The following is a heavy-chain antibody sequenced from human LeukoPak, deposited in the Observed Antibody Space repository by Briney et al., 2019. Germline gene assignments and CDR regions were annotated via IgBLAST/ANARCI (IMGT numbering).Heavy chain of an antibody. D-gene: IGHD3-22*01. CDR3: ARTLSYYYDSSGYRGAFDI. CDR1: GFTFSSYW. CDR2: INSDGSST. J-gene: IGHJ3*02. Sequence: GGSLRLSCAASGFTFSSYWMHWVRQAPGKGLVWVSRINSDGSSTSYADSVKGRFTISRDNAKNTVYLQMNSLRAEDTAVYYCARTLSYYYDSSGYRGAFDIWGQGTMVTVSS. V-gene: IGHV3-74*01.